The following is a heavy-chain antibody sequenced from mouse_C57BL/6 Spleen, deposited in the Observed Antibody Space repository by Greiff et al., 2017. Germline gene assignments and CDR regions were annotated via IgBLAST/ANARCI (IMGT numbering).Heavy chain of an antibody. V-gene: IGHV1-76*01. J-gene: IGHJ3*01. CDR2: IYPGSGNT. Sequence: VQLQQSGAELVRPGASVKLSCKASGYTFTDYYINWVKQRPGQGLEWIARIYPGSGNTYYNEKFKGKATLTAEKSSSTAYMQLSSLTSEDSAVYFCARFDYDGRFAYWGQGTLVTVSA. CDR1: GYTFTDYY. D-gene: IGHD2-4*01. CDR3: ARFDYDGRFAY.